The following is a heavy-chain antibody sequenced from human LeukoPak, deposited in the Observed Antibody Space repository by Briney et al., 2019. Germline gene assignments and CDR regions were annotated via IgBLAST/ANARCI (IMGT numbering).Heavy chain of an antibody. J-gene: IGHJ3*02. Sequence: SGTLSLTCAVSGGSISSSNLWSWVRQPPGKGLEWFGEIYHSGSTNYNPSLKSRVTISVDKSKNQFSLKLSSVTAADTAVYYCATVYCGGDCYAFDIWGQGTMVTVSS. CDR2: IYHSGST. D-gene: IGHD2-21*02. V-gene: IGHV4-4*02. CDR1: GGSISSSNL. CDR3: ATVYCGGDCYAFDI.